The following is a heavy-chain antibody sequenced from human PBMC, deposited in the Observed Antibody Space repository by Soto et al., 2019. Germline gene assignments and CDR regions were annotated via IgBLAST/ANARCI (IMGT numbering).Heavy chain of an antibody. CDR2: FSSSGGGT. D-gene: IGHD2-15*01. J-gene: IGHJ4*02. CDR1: GFTFSNYA. Sequence: GGSLRLSCTTSGFTFSNYAISWVRQAPGKGLEWVSTFSSSGGGTYYADSVKGRFTISRDNSKNTLYLQMNSLRAEDTAVYYCTNANRYCSGSSGFSFVHWGLG. V-gene: IGHV3-23*01. CDR3: TNANRYCSGSSGFSFVH.